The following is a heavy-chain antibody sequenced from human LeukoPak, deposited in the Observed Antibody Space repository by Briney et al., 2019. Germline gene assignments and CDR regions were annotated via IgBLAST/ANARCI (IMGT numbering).Heavy chain of an antibody. CDR2: IYYSGST. J-gene: IGHJ4*02. CDR1: GGSISSYY. D-gene: IGHD5-18*01. Sequence: SETLSLTCTASGGSISSYYWSWIRQPPGKGLEWIGYIYYSGSTNYNPSLKSRVTISVDTSKNQFSLKLSSVTAADTAVYYCASYQEGYSYGYFDYWGQGTLVTVSS. CDR3: ASYQEGYSYGYFDY. V-gene: IGHV4-59*01.